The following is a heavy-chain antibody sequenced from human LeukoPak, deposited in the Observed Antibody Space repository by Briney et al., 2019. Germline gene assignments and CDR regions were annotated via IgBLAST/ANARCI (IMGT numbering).Heavy chain of an antibody. J-gene: IGHJ4*02. V-gene: IGHV1-18*01. CDR3: ARGWDYVWGSYPNYFDF. CDR2: ISPYNGNT. Sequence: ASVKVSCKASGYTFTSYGISWVRQAPGQGLEWMGWISPYNGNTNYAQKLQGRVTITTDTSTSTAYMELRSLRSDDTAVYYCARGWDYVWGSYPNYFDFWGQGTLVTVSS. CDR1: GYTFTSYG. D-gene: IGHD3-16*02.